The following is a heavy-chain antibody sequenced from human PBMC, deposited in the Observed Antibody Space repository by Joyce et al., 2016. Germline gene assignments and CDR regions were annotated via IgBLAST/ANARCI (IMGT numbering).Heavy chain of an antibody. CDR1: GYSFTDHY. V-gene: IGHV1-2*06. Sequence: QVQLVQSGAEVKKPGASVKVSCKASGYSFTDHYVHWVRQAPGQGLQWMGRINPDSGGTSYAQKFQGRVTLTRDASIATAYMELSSLRSDDTAVYFCARGSMPPYAFDIWGQGTMVTVSS. D-gene: IGHD2/OR15-2a*01. J-gene: IGHJ3*02. CDR2: INPDSGGT. CDR3: ARGSMPPYAFDI.